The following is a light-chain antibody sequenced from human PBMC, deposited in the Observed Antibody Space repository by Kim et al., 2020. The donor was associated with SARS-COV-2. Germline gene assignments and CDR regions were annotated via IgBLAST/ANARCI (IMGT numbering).Light chain of an antibody. CDR2: GAS. J-gene: IGKJ3*01. Sequence: PGDTATPSCRATPSVSSNLDWYLQKPGQAPRRLTYGASTRTTGIPARFSGSGSGTEFTLTIRSLQSEDFAVYYCQKYKNSPITFGPGTKVDIK. CDR1: PSVSSN. CDR3: QKYKNSPIT. V-gene: IGKV3-15*01.